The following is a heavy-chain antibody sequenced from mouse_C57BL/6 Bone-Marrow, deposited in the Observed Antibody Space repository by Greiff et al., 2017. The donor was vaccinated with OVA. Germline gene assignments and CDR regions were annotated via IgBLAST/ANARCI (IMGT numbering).Heavy chain of an antibody. J-gene: IGHJ4*01. CDR1: GYTFTSYW. CDR3: ARESDYDEAMDY. D-gene: IGHD2-4*01. Sequence: VQGVESGAELVMPGASVKLSCKASGYTFTSYWMHWVKQRPGQGLEWIGEIDPSDSYTNYNQKFKGKSTLTVDKSSSTAYMQLSSLTSEDSAVYYCARESDYDEAMDYWGQGTSVTVSS. CDR2: IDPSDSYT. V-gene: IGHV1-69*01.